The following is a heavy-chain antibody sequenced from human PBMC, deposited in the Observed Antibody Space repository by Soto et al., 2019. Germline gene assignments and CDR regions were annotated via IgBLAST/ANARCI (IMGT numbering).Heavy chain of an antibody. J-gene: IGHJ6*02. CDR2: IHPGDSDT. V-gene: IGHV5-51*01. CDR1: GYTFGSYW. Sequence: GESLKISCMGSGYTFGSYWIAWVRQKPGKGLEWMGIIHPGDSDTKYSPSVQGQVTISADKSISTAYLQWSSLKASDTAVYYCARHFWSEDYYYGMDVWGQGTTVTVSS. CDR3: ARHFWSEDYYYGMDV. D-gene: IGHD2-8*02.